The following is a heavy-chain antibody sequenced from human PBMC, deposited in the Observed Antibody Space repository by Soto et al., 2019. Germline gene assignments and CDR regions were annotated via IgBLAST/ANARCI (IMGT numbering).Heavy chain of an antibody. CDR3: ATCIAARRLPYFDY. J-gene: IGHJ4*02. Sequence: SETLSLTCAVYGGSFSGYYWSWIRQPPGKGLEWIGEINHSGSTNYNPSLKSRVTISVDTSKNQFSLKLSSVTAADTAVYYCATCIAARRLPYFDYWGQGTLVTVSS. CDR1: GGSFSGYY. CDR2: INHSGST. D-gene: IGHD6-6*01. V-gene: IGHV4-34*01.